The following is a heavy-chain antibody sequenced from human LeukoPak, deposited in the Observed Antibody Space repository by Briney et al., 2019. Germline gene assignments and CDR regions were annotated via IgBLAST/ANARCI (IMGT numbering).Heavy chain of an antibody. V-gene: IGHV1-69*13. D-gene: IGHD2-2*02. CDR3: ARRIVVVPAAIKYYYYGMDV. CDR1: GGTFSSYV. Sequence: SVKVSCKASGGTFSSYVISWVREAPGQGLEWMGGIIPIFGTANYAQKFQGRVTITADESTSTAYMELSSLRSEDTAVYYCARRIVVVPAAIKYYYYGMDVWGQGTTVTVSS. J-gene: IGHJ6*02. CDR2: IIPIFGTA.